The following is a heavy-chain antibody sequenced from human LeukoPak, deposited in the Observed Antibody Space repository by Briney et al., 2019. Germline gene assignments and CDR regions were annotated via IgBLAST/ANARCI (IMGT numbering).Heavy chain of an antibody. CDR3: ARRFRGLITNWFYP. CDR2: INPNSGGT. J-gene: IGHJ5*02. Sequence: ASVKVSCKASGYTFTGYYMHWVRQAPGQGLEWMGWINPNSGGTNYAQKFQGRVTMTRDTSISTAYMELRRLRSDDTAVYYCARRFRGLITNWFYPCGQGTLVTVSS. V-gene: IGHV1-2*02. D-gene: IGHD3-10*01. CDR1: GYTFTGYY.